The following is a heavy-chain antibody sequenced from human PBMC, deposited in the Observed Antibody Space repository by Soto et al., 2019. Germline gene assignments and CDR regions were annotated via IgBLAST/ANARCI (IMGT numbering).Heavy chain of an antibody. V-gene: IGHV3-74*01. CDR2: INSDGSST. J-gene: IGHJ6*03. CDR1: GFTFSSYW. CDR3: ARRGYYYGSGSYSGYYYYYMDV. D-gene: IGHD3-10*01. Sequence: GGSLRLSCAASGFTFSSYWMHWVRQAPGKGLVWVSRINSDGSSTSYADSVKGRFTISRDNAKNTLYLQMNSLRAEDTAVYYCARRGYYYGSGSYSGYYYYYMDVWGKGTTVTVAS.